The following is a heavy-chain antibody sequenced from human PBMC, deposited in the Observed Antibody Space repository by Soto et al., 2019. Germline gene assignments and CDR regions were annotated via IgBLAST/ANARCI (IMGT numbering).Heavy chain of an antibody. Sequence: GGSLRLSCAASGFTFSSYGMHWVRQAPGKGLEWVAVIWYDGSNKYYADSVKGRFTISRDNSKNTPYLQMNSLRAEDTAVYYCAREHYYDSSGAFDIWGQGTMVTVSS. CDR1: GFTFSSYG. D-gene: IGHD3-22*01. J-gene: IGHJ3*02. CDR2: IWYDGSNK. CDR3: AREHYYDSSGAFDI. V-gene: IGHV3-33*01.